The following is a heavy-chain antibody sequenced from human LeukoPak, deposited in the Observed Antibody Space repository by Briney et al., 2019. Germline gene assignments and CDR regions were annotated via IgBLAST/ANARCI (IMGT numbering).Heavy chain of an antibody. Sequence: PSQTLSLTCAVSGGSISSGGYSWSWIRQPPGKGLEWIVYIYHSGSTYYNPSLKSRVTISVDRSKNQFSLKLSSVTAADTAVYYCARSSGSYYDPFDYWGQGTLVTVSS. V-gene: IGHV4-30-2*01. CDR2: IYHSGST. CDR3: ARSSGSYYDPFDY. CDR1: GGSISSGGYS. D-gene: IGHD3-10*01. J-gene: IGHJ4*02.